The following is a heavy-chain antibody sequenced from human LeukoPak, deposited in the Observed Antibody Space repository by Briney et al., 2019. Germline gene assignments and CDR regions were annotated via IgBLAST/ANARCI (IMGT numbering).Heavy chain of an antibody. CDR2: INWNGGST. J-gene: IGHJ4*02. Sequence: GSLRLSCAASGFTFDDYGMSWVRQAPGKGLEWVSGINWNGGSTGYADSVKGRFTISRDNAKNSLYLQMNSLRAEDTALYYCARVKNWYSSSSGALDYWGQGTLVTVSS. CDR3: ARVKNWYSSSSGALDY. V-gene: IGHV3-20*04. CDR1: GFTFDDYG. D-gene: IGHD6-13*01.